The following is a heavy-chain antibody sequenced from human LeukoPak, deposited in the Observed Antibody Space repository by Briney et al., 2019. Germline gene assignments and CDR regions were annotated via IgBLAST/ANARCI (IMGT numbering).Heavy chain of an antibody. CDR3: ATSMPGPVARVWYFDY. Sequence: GASVKVSCKASGYTFTAHYLHWVRQAPGQGLEWMGGFDPEDGETIYAQKFQGRVTMTEDTSTDTAYMELSSLRSEDTAVYYCATSMPGPVARVWYFDYWGQGTLVTVSS. CDR1: GYTFTAHY. V-gene: IGHV1-24*01. D-gene: IGHD5/OR15-5a*01. J-gene: IGHJ4*02. CDR2: FDPEDGET.